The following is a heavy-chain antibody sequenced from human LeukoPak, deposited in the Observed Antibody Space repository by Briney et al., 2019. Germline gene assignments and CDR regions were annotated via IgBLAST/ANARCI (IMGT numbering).Heavy chain of an antibody. CDR3: AHRVIINGLYYDSSGCFDY. D-gene: IGHD3-22*01. V-gene: IGHV2-5*02. Sequence: SGPSLVKPTQTLTLTCTFSGFSLTTSGVAVGWIRQPPGKALEWLALIYWDDDKRYSPSLKSRLTITKDTSKNQVVLTLTNMDPVDTATYYCAHRVIINGLYYDSSGCFDYWGRGTLVTVSS. J-gene: IGHJ4*02. CDR1: GFSLTTSGVA. CDR2: IYWDDDK.